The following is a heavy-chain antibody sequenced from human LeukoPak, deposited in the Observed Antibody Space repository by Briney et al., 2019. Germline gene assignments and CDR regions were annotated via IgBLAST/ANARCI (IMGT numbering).Heavy chain of an antibody. J-gene: IGHJ6*03. CDR3: ARNRRDGYFDYYYMDV. Sequence: SETLSLTCTVSGGSISTSNYYWGWIRQPPGKGLEWIGSIYYSGSTYYNPSLKSRVTISVDTSKNQFSLKLSSVTAADTAVYYCARNRRDGYFDYYYMDVWRKGTTVTISS. CDR2: IYYSGST. D-gene: IGHD5-24*01. V-gene: IGHV4-39*01. CDR1: GGSISTSNYY.